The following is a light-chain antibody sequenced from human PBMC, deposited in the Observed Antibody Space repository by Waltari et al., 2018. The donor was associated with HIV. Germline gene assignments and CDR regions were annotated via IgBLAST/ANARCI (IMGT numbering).Light chain of an antibody. J-gene: IGLJ2*01. V-gene: IGLV1-40*01. CDR1: STTIGAGYD. CDR2: GNS. Sequence: QSELTQPPSVSAAPGQMVTISCPGSSTTIGAGYDVRWYQQVPGRAPKVVIYGNSNRPSGVPDRFSGSKSGSSASLVITGLQSEDEADYYCQSYDSNLSGLFGGGTKVTVL. CDR3: QSYDSNLSGL.